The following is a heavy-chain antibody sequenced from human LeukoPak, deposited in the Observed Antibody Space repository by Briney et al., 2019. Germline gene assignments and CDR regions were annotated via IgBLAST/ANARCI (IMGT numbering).Heavy chain of an antibody. D-gene: IGHD6-19*01. CDR2: ISSSSSYI. J-gene: IGHJ6*02. CDR1: GFTFSSYS. CDR3: ARELREQWLYYYYGMDV. Sequence: KPGGSLRLSCAASGFTFSSYSMNWVRQAPGKGLEWVSSISSSSSYIYYADSVKGRFTISRDNAKNSLYLQMNSLRAEDTAVYYCARELREQWLYYYYGMDVWGQGTTVTVSS. V-gene: IGHV3-21*01.